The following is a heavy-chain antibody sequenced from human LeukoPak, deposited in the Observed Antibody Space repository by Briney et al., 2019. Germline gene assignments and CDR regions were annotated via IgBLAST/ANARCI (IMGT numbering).Heavy chain of an antibody. CDR2: IYYSGST. J-gene: IGHJ3*02. CDR1: GGSISSGDYY. Sequence: TSGTLSLTCTVSGGSISSGDYYWSWIRQPPGKGLEWIGYIYYSGSTYYNPSLKSRVTISVDTSKNQFSLKLSSVTAADTAVYYCARDDSSGYRYGAFDIWGQGTMVTVSS. CDR3: ARDDSSGYRYGAFDI. D-gene: IGHD3-22*01. V-gene: IGHV4-30-4*08.